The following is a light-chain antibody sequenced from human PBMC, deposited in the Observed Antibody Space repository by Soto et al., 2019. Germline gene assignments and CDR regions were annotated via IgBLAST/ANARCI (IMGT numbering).Light chain of an antibody. CDR1: QSVSSN. Sequence: EIVMTQSPATLSVSPGERATVSCRASQSVSSNLAWYQQKPGQAPRLLIYGASTRAACIPARFSGSGSGTEFTLTISSLQSEDFALYYCQQYNNLPPWTFGQGTKVEVK. J-gene: IGKJ1*01. V-gene: IGKV3-15*01. CDR3: QQYNNLPPWT. CDR2: GAS.